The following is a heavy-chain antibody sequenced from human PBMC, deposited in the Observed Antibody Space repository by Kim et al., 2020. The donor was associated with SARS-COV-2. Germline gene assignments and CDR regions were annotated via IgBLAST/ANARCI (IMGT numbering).Heavy chain of an antibody. D-gene: IGHD6-13*01. CDR1: GGTFSSYA. CDR2: IIPIFGTA. V-gene: IGHV1-69*13. Sequence: SVKVSCKASGGTFSSYAISWVRQAPGQGLEWMGGIIPIFGTANYAQKFQGRVTITADESTSTAYMELSSLRSDDTAVYYCARNEPGIAAAGTNNQDYYYYYGMDVWGQGTTVTVSS. CDR3: ARNEPGIAAAGTNNQDYYYYYGMDV. J-gene: IGHJ6*02.